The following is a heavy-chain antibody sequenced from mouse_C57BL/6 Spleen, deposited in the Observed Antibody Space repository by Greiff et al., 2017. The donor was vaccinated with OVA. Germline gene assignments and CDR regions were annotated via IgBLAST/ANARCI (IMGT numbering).Heavy chain of an antibody. D-gene: IGHD2-1*01. CDR2: IDPNSGGT. Sequence: QVQLQQSGAELVKPGASVKLSCKASGYTFTSYWMHWVKQRPGRGLGWIGRIDPNSGGTKYNEKFKSKATLTVDKPSSTAYMQLSSLTSEDSAVYYCARDGNSFDYWGQGTTLTVSS. J-gene: IGHJ2*01. V-gene: IGHV1-72*01. CDR3: ARDGNSFDY. CDR1: GYTFTSYW.